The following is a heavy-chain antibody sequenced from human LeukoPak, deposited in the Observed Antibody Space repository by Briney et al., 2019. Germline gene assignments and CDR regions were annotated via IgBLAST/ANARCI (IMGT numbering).Heavy chain of an antibody. CDR3: ARHYYDFWSGYYPIPEYYFDY. J-gene: IGHJ4*02. CDR1: GYSISSGYY. V-gene: IGHV4-38-2*01. CDR2: IYHSGGT. D-gene: IGHD3-3*01. Sequence: PSETLSLTCAVSGYSISSGYYWGWIRQPPGKGLEWIGSIYHSGGTYYNPSLKSRVTISVDTSKNQFSLKLSSVTAADTAVYYCARHYYDFWSGYYPIPEYYFDYWGQGTLVTVSS.